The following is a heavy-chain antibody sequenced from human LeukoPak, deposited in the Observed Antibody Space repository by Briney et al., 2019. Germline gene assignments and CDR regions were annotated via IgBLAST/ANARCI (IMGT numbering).Heavy chain of an antibody. V-gene: IGHV3-7*01. J-gene: IGHJ4*02. CDR2: IKQDGSEK. CDR1: GFTFSSYW. D-gene: IGHD5-12*01. Sequence: PGGSLRLSCAASGFTFSSYWMSWVRQAPGKGLEWVANIKQDGSEKYYVDSVKGRFTISRDNAKNSLYLQMNSLRAEDTAVYYCARDSAVATIPGNYWGQGTLVTVSS. CDR3: ARDSAVATIPGNY.